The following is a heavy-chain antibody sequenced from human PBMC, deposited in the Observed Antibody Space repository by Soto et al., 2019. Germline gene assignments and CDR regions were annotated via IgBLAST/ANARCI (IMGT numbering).Heavy chain of an antibody. V-gene: IGHV4-4*02. CDR1: GGTVASSHW. Sequence: QVQLQESGPRLVKPSESLSLTCGVSGGTVASSHWWSWVRQSPGRGLEWIGNVYHTGDTKFNPSLQSRVTFSVDKSNNQFSLRLTSVTAADTAVYFCAREIVTAGGNNYFDPWGPGTLVTVSS. CDR2: VYHTGDT. D-gene: IGHD2-21*02. J-gene: IGHJ5*02. CDR3: AREIVTAGGNNYFDP.